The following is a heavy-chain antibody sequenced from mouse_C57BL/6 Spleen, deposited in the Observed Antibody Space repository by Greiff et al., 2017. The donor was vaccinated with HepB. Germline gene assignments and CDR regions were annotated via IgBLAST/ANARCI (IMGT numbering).Heavy chain of an antibody. D-gene: IGHD2-3*01. Sequence: EVMLVESEGGLVQPGSSMKLSCTASGFTFSDYYMAWVRQVPEKGLEWVANINYDGSSTYYLDSLKSRFIISRDNAKNILYLQMSSLKSEDTATYYCASEGDDGYYDYWGQGTLVTVSA. CDR1: GFTFSDYY. CDR3: ASEGDDGYYDY. CDR2: INYDGSST. J-gene: IGHJ3*01. V-gene: IGHV5-16*01.